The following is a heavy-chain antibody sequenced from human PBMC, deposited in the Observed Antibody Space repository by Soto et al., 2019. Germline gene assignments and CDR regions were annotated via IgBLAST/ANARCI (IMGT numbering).Heavy chain of an antibody. D-gene: IGHD2-21*02. CDR1: GFTFSSYW. CDR2: INSDGSST. CDR3: SRPRPYCGGDCPDS. J-gene: IGHJ4*02. Sequence: EVQLVESGGGLVQPGGSLRLSCAASGFTFSSYWMHWVRQAPGKGLVWVSSINSDGSSTSYADSVKGRFNISRDTAKTTRYLQMNSLRAEHTAVYYCSRPRPYCGGDCPDSWGQGTLVTVSS. V-gene: IGHV3-74*01.